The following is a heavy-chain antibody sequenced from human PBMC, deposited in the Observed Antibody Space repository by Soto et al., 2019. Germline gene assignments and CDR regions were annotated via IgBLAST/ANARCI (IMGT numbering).Heavy chain of an antibody. CDR3: ARVAYDSSGYYYFDY. CDR2: INWNGGST. V-gene: IGHV3-20*04. D-gene: IGHD3-22*01. J-gene: IGHJ4*02. Sequence: PGGSLRLSCAASGFTFDDYGMSWVRQAPGKGLEGVSGINWNGGSTGYADSVKGRFTISRDNAKNSLYLQMNSLRAEDTALYYCARVAYDSSGYYYFDYWGQGTLVTVSS. CDR1: GFTFDDYG.